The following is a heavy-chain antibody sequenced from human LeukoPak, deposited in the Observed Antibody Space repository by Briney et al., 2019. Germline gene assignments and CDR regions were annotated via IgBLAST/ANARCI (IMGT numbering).Heavy chain of an antibody. Sequence: ASVTVSCKASGYTFTGYYMQWVRQAPGQGLEWMGWIKPNSGGTKYAQRFEGRVTMTTYTSISTAYMELITLRSADTAVYYCARRGSPGGFDIWGQGTMVTVSS. CDR2: IKPNSGGT. CDR3: ARRGSPGGFDI. V-gene: IGHV1-2*02. J-gene: IGHJ3*02. CDR1: GYTFTGYY. D-gene: IGHD1-26*01.